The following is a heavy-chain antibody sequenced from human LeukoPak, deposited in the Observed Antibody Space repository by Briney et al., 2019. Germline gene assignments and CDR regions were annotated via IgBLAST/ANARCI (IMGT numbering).Heavy chain of an antibody. Sequence: SETLSLTCTVSGGSISSYYWSWIRQPPGKGLEWIGYIYYSGSTNYNPSLKSRVTISVDTSKNQFSLKLSSVTAADTAVYYCARVPITMVRGVIITSSSFAYYMDVWGKGTTVTVSS. CDR3: ARVPITMVRGVIITSSSFAYYMDV. CDR1: GGSISSYY. V-gene: IGHV4-59*01. CDR2: IYYSGST. D-gene: IGHD3-10*01. J-gene: IGHJ6*03.